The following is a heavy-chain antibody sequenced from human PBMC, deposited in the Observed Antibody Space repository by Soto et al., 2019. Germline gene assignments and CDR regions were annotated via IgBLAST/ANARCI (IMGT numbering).Heavy chain of an antibody. CDR3: ARDGVNYYGSGSYSNALDV. CDR1: GCTFTSYA. J-gene: IGHJ6*02. Sequence: ASVKVSCKASGCTFTSYAMHWVRQAPGQRLEWMGWINAGNGNTKYSQKFQGRVTITRDTSASTAYMELSSLRSEDTAVYYCARDGVNYYGSGSYSNALDVWGQGTTVTVSS. D-gene: IGHD3-10*01. V-gene: IGHV1-3*01. CDR2: INAGNGNT.